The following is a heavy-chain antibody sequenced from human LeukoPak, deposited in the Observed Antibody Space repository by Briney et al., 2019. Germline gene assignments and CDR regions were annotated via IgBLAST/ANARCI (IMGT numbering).Heavy chain of an antibody. CDR3: ARGAYYDSSGYDY. V-gene: IGHV3-33*01. Sequence: PGGSLRLSCAASGFTFSSYGMHWVRQAPGKGLEWVAVIWYDGSNKYYADSVKGRFTISRDNSKNTLYLQMNSLRDEDTAVYYCARGAYYDSSGYDYWGQGTLVTVSS. D-gene: IGHD3-22*01. CDR2: IWYDGSNK. J-gene: IGHJ4*02. CDR1: GFTFSSYG.